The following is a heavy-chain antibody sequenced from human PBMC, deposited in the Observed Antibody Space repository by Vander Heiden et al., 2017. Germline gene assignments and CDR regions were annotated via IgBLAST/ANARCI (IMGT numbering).Heavy chain of an antibody. CDR3: AKGTVTTGVFDY. J-gene: IGHJ4*02. D-gene: IGHD4-17*01. CDR2: ISWHSGSI. Sequence: EVQLVESGGGLVQPGRSLRPSCAASGFPFDDYAMHWVRQAPGKGLEWVSAISWHSGSIGYADSVKGRFTISRDNAKKSLYLQMNSLTPEDTALYYCAKGTVTTGVFDYWGQGTLVTVSS. CDR1: GFPFDDYA. V-gene: IGHV3-9*01.